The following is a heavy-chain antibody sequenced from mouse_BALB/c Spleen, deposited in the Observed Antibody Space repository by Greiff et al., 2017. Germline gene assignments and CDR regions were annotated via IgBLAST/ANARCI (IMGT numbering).Heavy chain of an antibody. D-gene: IGHD2-2*01. J-gene: IGHJ4*01. CDR2: IYPGNSDT. V-gene: IGHV1-5*01. Sequence: EVQLQQSGTVLARPGASVKMSCKASGYSFTSYWMHWVKQRPGQGLEWIGAIYPGNSDTSYNQKFKGKAKLTAVTSASTAYMELSSLTNEDSAVYYCTRTGGLWLRLYAMDYWGQGTSVTVSS. CDR3: TRTGGLWLRLYAMDY. CDR1: GYSFTSYW.